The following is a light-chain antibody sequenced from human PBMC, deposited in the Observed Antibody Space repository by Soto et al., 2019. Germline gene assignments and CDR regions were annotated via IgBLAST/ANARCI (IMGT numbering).Light chain of an antibody. CDR3: QYYDSRNLL. CDR2: EDN. CDR1: SGSIASNY. V-gene: IGLV6-57*02. J-gene: IGLJ3*02. Sequence: NFMLTQPHSGSESPGKTVTISCTGSSGSIASNYVQWYQQRPGSAPATVIYEDNHRPSGVPDRFSGSIDSYSNSASLTIPGLKTDDEADYSCQYYDSRNLLFGGWTKLTVL.